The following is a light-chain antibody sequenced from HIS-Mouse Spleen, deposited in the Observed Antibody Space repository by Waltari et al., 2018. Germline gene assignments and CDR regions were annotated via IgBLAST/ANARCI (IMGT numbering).Light chain of an antibody. V-gene: IGLV3-21*03. CDR3: QVWDSSSDHVV. CDR2: DNS. J-gene: IGLJ2*01. CDR1: NIGSKS. Sequence: SYVLTQPPSVSVAPGKTARITCGGNNIGSKSMHWYQQKPGQAPVLVVNDNSDRPSGLPRRFSRSNSGNTATLTISRVEAGDEADYYCQVWDSSSDHVVFGGGTKLTVL.